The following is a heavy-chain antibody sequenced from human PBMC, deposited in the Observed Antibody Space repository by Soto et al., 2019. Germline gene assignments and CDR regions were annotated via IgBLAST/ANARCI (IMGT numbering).Heavy chain of an antibody. V-gene: IGHV1-24*01. CDR1: GYTLTELS. CDR3: ARPSISYCGGDCYIGY. Sequence: ASVKVSCKVSGYTLTELSMHWVRQAPGKGLEWMGGFDPEDGETIYAQKFQGRVTMTRDTSTNRVYMELSSLTSEDTAIYYCARPSISYCGGDCYIGYWGQGTLVTVSS. J-gene: IGHJ4*02. CDR2: FDPEDGET. D-gene: IGHD2-21*02.